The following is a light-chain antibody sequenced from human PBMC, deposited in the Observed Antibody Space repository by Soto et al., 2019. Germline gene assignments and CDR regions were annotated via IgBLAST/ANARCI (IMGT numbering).Light chain of an antibody. CDR3: FSFTTTITHG. Sequence: QSLLTQPASLSGSPGQSITISCTGTSSDIGAYDYVSWFQQHPGKAPKLMISEVNNRPSGVSNRFSGSKSGNTAYLTISWLQVEDEAEYFGFSFTTTITHGVGPGTKVTVL. CDR2: EVN. CDR1: SSDIGAYDY. J-gene: IGLJ1*01. V-gene: IGLV2-14*01.